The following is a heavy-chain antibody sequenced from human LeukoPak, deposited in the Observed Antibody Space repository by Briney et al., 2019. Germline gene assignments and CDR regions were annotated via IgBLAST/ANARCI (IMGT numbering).Heavy chain of an antibody. V-gene: IGHV4-39*01. CDR3: ARGAIPGRMAAAGKSWFDP. Sequence: SETLSLTCSVSGGAISGGSYYWGWIRQPPGKGLEWIGSIYYNGNTHYNPSLKSRVSISVDTSKNQFSLKLSSVTAADTAVYYCARGAIPGRMAAAGKSWFDPWGQGTLVTVSS. J-gene: IGHJ5*02. D-gene: IGHD6-13*01. CDR2: IYYNGNT. CDR1: GGAISGGSYY.